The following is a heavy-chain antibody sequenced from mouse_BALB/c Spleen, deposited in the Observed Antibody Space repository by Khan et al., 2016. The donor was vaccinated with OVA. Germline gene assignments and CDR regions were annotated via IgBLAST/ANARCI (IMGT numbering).Heavy chain of an antibody. D-gene: IGHD1-1*02. Sequence: QIQLVQPGPELKKPGETVKISCKASGYTFTDYGMNWVKQAPGKGLKWMGWINPNTGEPTYAEEFKGRFAFLLETSARTAYLQINNLKNEDTAQYFWSRVDYYGGYYRNLGHDALDCWGQGTPVTVSS. V-gene: IGHV9-3*02. CDR2: INPNTGEP. CDR3: SRVDYYGGYYRNLGHDALDC. CDR1: GYTFTDYG. J-gene: IGHJ4*01.